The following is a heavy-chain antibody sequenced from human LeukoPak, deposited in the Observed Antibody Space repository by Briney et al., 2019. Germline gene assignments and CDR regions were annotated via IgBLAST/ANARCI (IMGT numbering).Heavy chain of an antibody. CDR3: ARTSGYYFDY. CDR2: IYHSGST. V-gene: IGHV4-4*02. D-gene: IGHD3-3*01. J-gene: IGHJ4*02. CDR1: GGSISSSNW. Sequence: SGTLSLTCAVSGGSISSSNWWSWVRQPPGKGLEWIGEIYHSGSTSYNPSLKSRVTISVDTSKNQFSLNLSSVTAADTAVYYCARTSGYYFDYWGQGTLVTVSS.